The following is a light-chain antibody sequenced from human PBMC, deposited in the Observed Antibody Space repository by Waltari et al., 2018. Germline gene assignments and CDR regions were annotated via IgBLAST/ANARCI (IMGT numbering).Light chain of an antibody. CDR2: DGS. CDR3: CSYADSSTLV. CDR1: SSDVGSYNL. Sequence: QSALTQPASVSGFPGQSITISCTGTSSDVGSYNLVSWYQQYPGKAPKLMIYDGSKRPSGVSNRLSGSKSGNTASLTISGLQAEDEADYSCCSYADSSTLVFGGGTKLTVL. V-gene: IGLV2-23*01. J-gene: IGLJ3*02.